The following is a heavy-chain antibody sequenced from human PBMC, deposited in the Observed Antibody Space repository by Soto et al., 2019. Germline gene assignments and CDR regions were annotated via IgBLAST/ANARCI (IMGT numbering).Heavy chain of an antibody. CDR3: AREGEDLRGYSSRAFDY. V-gene: IGHV1-69*13. CDR1: GGTFSSYS. J-gene: IGHJ4*02. D-gene: IGHD5-12*01. Sequence: SVKVSCKASGGTFSSYSISWVRHAPGQGLEWMGGIIPIFGTANYAQKFQGRVTITADESTSTAYMELSSLRSEDTAVYYCAREGEDLRGYSSRAFDYWGQGTLVTVSS. CDR2: IIPIFGTA.